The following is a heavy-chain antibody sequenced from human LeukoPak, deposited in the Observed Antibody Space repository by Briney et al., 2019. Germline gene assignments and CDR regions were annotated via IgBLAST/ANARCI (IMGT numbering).Heavy chain of an antibody. D-gene: IGHD3-16*02. CDR1: GYEFSSYG. CDR3: AKDSPRDDYVRGSYRYSRRGLDI. CDR2: ISAYNGKT. V-gene: IGHV1-18*01. Sequence: GASVKVSCKAPGYEFSSYGISWVRRAPGQGLEWMGRISAYNGKTKYAEKFQGRLTMTTETSTSIAYMELRSLTSGDTAVYYCAKDSPRDDYVRGSYRYSRRGLDIWGQGTLVTASS. J-gene: IGHJ3*02.